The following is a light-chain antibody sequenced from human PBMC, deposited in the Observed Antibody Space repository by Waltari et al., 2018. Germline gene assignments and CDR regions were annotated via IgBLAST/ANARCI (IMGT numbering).Light chain of an antibody. CDR3: QLYGTSRYT. J-gene: IGKJ2*01. CDR1: QSVDTSY. CDR2: GAS. V-gene: IGKV3-20*01. Sequence: TVLTQSPGTLSLSPGQRATLSCRASQSVDTSYLAWYQQKPGQAPRLLIYGASRRATGIPDKFSGSGSGTDFTLTISRLEPEDFGVYYCQLYGTSRYTFGQGTKLEIK.